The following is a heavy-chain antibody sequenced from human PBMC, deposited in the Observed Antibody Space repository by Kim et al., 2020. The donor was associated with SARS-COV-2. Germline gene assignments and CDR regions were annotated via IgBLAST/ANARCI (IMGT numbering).Heavy chain of an antibody. CDR2: ISGTNGKT. V-gene: IGHV3-23*01. CDR3: AREQWTFGNNWYRDYFDH. J-gene: IGHJ4*02. CDR1: GFTFSDYA. D-gene: IGHD6-13*01. Sequence: GGSLRLSCAASGFTFSDYALSWVRQPPGKGLEWVSAISGTNGKTYYADSVKGRFTISRDNSKKTLFLQMNSLRAEDTALYYCAREQWTFGNNWYRDYFDHWGQGALATVSS.